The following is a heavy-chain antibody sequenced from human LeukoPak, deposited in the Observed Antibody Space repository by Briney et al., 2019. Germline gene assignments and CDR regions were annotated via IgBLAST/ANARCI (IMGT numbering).Heavy chain of an antibody. Sequence: GGSLRLSCAASGFTFSSYGMHWVRQAPGKGLEWVSSISSSSSYIYYADSVKGRFTISRDNSKNTLYLQMNSLRAEDTAIYYCAKDGLGGFGDYMDVWGKGTTVTISS. CDR1: GFTFSSYG. D-gene: IGHD3-10*01. J-gene: IGHJ6*03. V-gene: IGHV3-21*01. CDR2: ISSSSSYI. CDR3: AKDGLGGFGDYMDV.